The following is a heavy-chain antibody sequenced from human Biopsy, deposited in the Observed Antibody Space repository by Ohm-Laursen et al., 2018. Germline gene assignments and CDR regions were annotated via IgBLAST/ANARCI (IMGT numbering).Heavy chain of an antibody. CDR2: IFYSANT. CDR3: ARLGSGNYFPTFFDF. Sequence: TLSFTCTVSSGSNSSGGSFWSSLRQRPGRGAAWIGNIFYSANTYSNPSLKSRVTITVDTSKNQHSLKLSSVTAADTAVYYCARLGSGNYFPTFFDFWGQGALVTVSS. D-gene: IGHD5-12*01. J-gene: IGHJ4*02. CDR1: SGSNSSGGSF. V-gene: IGHV4-31*02.